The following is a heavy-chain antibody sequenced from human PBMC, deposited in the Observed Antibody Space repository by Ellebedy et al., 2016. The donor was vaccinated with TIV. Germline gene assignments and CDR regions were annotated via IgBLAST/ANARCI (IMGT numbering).Heavy chain of an antibody. V-gene: IGHV3-23*01. CDR2: IGHTGTRT. Sequence: PGGSLRLSCAASGFTFNSYAISWVRQAPGKGLKWVSTIGHTGTRTYYAHSVEGRFLISRDISKRTLYLQMNSLRAEDTAVYYCAKGRGGVSDSSAPRYYFDYWGLGTLVTVSS. D-gene: IGHD3-22*01. CDR3: AKGRGGVSDSSAPRYYFDY. J-gene: IGHJ4*02. CDR1: GFTFNSYA.